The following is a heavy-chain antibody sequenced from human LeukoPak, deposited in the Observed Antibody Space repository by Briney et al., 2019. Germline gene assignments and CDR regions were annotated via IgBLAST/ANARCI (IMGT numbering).Heavy chain of an antibody. V-gene: IGHV1-2*02. CDR3: ARSRLRYFDWHTYDY. Sequence: ASVKVSCKASGYTFTGYYMHWVRQAPGQGLEWMGWINPNSGGTNYAQKFQGRVTMTRDTSISTAYMELSRLRPDDTAVYYCARSRLRYFDWHTYDYWGQGTLVTVSS. CDR2: INPNSGGT. J-gene: IGHJ4*02. D-gene: IGHD3-9*01. CDR1: GYTFTGYY.